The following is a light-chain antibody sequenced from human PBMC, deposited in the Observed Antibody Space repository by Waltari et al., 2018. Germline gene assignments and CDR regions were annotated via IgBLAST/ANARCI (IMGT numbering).Light chain of an antibody. Sequence: DIQMTQSPSSLSASLGYRVSIPCQASQDIFKYVNWYLQKPGKAPNLLIYDASHLETGVPSRFSGSGSGTDFTFTISSLQPDDIATYYCQQHDNFPLTFGGGTKVEIK. CDR1: QDIFKY. CDR3: QQHDNFPLT. J-gene: IGKJ4*01. V-gene: IGKV1-33*01. CDR2: DAS.